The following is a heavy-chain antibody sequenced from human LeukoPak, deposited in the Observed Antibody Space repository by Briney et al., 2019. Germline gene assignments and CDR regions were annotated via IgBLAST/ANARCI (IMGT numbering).Heavy chain of an antibody. Sequence: IPSETLSLTCTVSGGSISSYYWSWIRQPPGKGLEWIRNIYYSGSTNYNPSLKSRVTISVDTSKNQFSLKLSSVTAADTAVYYCARMGEYYDSSGYYHYGMDVWGQGTTVTVSS. CDR1: GGSISSYY. D-gene: IGHD3-22*01. V-gene: IGHV4-59*01. J-gene: IGHJ6*02. CDR2: IYYSGST. CDR3: ARMGEYYDSSGYYHYGMDV.